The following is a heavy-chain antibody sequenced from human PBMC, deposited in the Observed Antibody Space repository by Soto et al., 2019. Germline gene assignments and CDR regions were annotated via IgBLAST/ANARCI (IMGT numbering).Heavy chain of an antibody. CDR2: ISGSGAGA. V-gene: IGHV3-23*01. CDR1: GFTFSNHD. J-gene: IGHJ3*01. Sequence: PGGSLRLSCRASGFTFSNHDMDWVRQAPGKGLEWVSVISGSGAGAFYADSVQGRFTISRDNSKNTLYLQMNCLRAEDTAIYYCVREGSGWDSRGSFDFWGRGSMVTVSS. D-gene: IGHD6-25*01. CDR3: VREGSGWDSRGSFDF.